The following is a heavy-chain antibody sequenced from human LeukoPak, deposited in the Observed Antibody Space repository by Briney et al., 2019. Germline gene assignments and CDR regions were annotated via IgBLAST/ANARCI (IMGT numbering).Heavy chain of an antibody. CDR2: INHSGST. CDR3: ARGRRITMIVLNWFDP. J-gene: IGHJ5*02. V-gene: IGHV4-34*01. CDR1: GGSFSGYY. Sequence: SEALSLTCAVYGGSFSGYYWSWIRQPPGKGLEWIGEINHSGSTNYNPSLKSRVTISVDTSKNQFSLKLSSVTAADTAVYYCARGRRITMIVLNWFDPWGQGTLVTVSS. D-gene: IGHD3-22*01.